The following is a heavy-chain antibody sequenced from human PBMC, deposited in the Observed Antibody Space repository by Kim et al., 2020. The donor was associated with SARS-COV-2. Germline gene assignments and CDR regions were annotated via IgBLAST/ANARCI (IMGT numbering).Heavy chain of an antibody. Sequence: GGSLRLSCAASGFTFSDYYMSWIRQAPGKGLEWVSYISSSGSSIYYADSVKGRFTISRDNAKNSLYLQMNSLRAEDTAVYYCARERWELTFDYWGQGTLVTVSS. CDR2: ISSSGSSI. D-gene: IGHD1-26*01. CDR3: ARERWELTFDY. J-gene: IGHJ4*02. V-gene: IGHV3-11*01. CDR1: GFTFSDYY.